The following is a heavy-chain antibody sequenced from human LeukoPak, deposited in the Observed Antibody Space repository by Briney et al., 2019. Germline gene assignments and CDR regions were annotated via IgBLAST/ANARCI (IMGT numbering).Heavy chain of an antibody. CDR3: ASYSGSYRNWFDP. CDR2: ISGSGGST. Sequence: GGSLRLSCAASGFPFSSFTMNWVRQAPGKGLEWVSAISGSGGSTYYADSVKGRFTISRDNSKNTLYLQMNSLRAEDTAVYYCASYSGSYRNWFDPWGQGTLVTVSS. J-gene: IGHJ5*02. D-gene: IGHD1-26*01. CDR1: GFPFSSFT. V-gene: IGHV3-23*01.